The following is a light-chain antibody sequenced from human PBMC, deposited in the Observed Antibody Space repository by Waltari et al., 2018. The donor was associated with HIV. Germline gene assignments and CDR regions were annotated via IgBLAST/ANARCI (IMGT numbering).Light chain of an antibody. J-gene: IGLJ2*01. V-gene: IGLV2-23*01. CDR3: NSYAGSHTLL. Sequence: SALTQPASVSGSPGQSITISCTGTSSDVGTYNLLSWYRQHPGKAPKLVIYEVDKRPSGFSNRFSGSKSGNTASLTISGLQAEDEADYYCNSYAGSHTLLFGGGTKLTVL. CDR1: SSDVGTYNL. CDR2: EVD.